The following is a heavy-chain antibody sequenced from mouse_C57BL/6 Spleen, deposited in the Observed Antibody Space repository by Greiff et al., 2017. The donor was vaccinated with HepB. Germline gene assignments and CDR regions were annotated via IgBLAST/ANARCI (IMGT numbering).Heavy chain of an antibody. Sequence: QVQLKEPGAELVKPGASVKMSCKASGYTFTSYWITWVKQRPGQGLEWIGDIYPGSGSTNYNEKFKSKATLTVDTSSSTAYMQLSSLTSEDSAVYYCARTPIYDGYYGYFDVWGTGTTVTVSS. CDR2: IYPGSGST. J-gene: IGHJ1*03. D-gene: IGHD2-3*01. CDR1: GYTFTSYW. V-gene: IGHV1-55*01. CDR3: ARTPIYDGYYGYFDV.